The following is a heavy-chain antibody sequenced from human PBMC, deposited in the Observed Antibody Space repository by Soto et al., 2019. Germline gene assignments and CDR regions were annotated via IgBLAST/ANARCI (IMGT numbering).Heavy chain of an antibody. J-gene: IGHJ4*02. Sequence: SETLSLTCTVSGGSISSYYWSWIRQPPGKGLEWIGYIYYSGSTNYNPSLKSRVTISVDTSKNQFSLKLSSVTAADTAVYYCARHNPIYDSSGYCDYWGQGTLVTVSS. CDR2: IYYSGST. CDR3: ARHNPIYDSSGYCDY. V-gene: IGHV4-59*01. D-gene: IGHD3-22*01. CDR1: GGSISSYY.